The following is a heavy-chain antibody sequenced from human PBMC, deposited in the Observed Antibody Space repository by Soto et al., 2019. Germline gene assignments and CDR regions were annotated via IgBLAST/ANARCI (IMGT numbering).Heavy chain of an antibody. CDR3: ARDGGRHSGGIDY. CDR2: IIPIFGTA. V-gene: IGHV1-69*01. D-gene: IGHD1-26*01. CDR1: GGTFSSYS. J-gene: IGHJ4*02. Sequence: QVQLVQSGAAVKKPGSSVKVSCKASGGTFSSYSINWVRQAPVQGLEWMGEIIPIFGTANYAQKCQGRVTITADEATSTAYMELSSLRSEDTAVYYCARDGGRHSGGIDYWGQGTLVTVSS.